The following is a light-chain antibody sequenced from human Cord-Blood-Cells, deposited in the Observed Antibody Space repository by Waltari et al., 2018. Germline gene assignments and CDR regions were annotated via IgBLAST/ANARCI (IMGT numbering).Light chain of an antibody. CDR3: QSYDSSLSGWV. V-gene: IGLV1-40*01. Sequence: QSVLTQPPSVSGAPGPRVTISCTGSSSNIGAGYDVHWYQQLPGTAPKLLIYGNSNRPSGVPDRFSGSKSGTSAPLAITGLQAEDEADYYCQSYDSSLSGWVFGGGTKLTVL. CDR2: GNS. J-gene: IGLJ3*02. CDR1: SSNIGAGYD.